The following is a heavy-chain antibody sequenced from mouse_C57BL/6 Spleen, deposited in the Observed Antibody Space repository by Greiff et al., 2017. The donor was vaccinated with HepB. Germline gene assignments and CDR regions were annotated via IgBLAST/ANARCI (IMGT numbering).Heavy chain of an antibody. V-gene: IGHV1-15*01. CDR3: TRTYGSSYTFAY. CDR1: GYTFTDYE. Sequence: QVQLQQSGAELVRPGASVTLSCKASGYTFTDYEMHWVKQTPVHGLEWIGAIDPETGGTAYNQKFKGKAILTADKSSSTAYMELRSLTSGDSAVYYCTRTYGSSYTFAYWGQGTLVTVSA. J-gene: IGHJ3*01. CDR2: IDPETGGT. D-gene: IGHD1-1*01.